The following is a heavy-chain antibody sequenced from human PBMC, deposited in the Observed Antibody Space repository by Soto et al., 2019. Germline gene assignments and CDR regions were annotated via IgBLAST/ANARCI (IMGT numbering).Heavy chain of an antibody. Sequence: GGSLRLSCAASGFTFSSYIMNWVRQAPGKGLEWVSSISSSSSYIYYADSVKGRFTISRDNAKNSLYLQMNSLRAEDTAVYYCAREILTWSGNDYWGQGTLVTVSS. V-gene: IGHV3-21*01. CDR1: GFTFSSYI. CDR3: AREILTWSGNDY. J-gene: IGHJ4*02. D-gene: IGHD3-3*01. CDR2: ISSSSSYI.